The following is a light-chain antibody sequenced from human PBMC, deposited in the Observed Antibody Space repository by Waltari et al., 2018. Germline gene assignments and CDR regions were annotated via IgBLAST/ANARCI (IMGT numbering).Light chain of an antibody. Sequence: VMTQPPATLSESPGKMVTLTCRASQCVSNNVAWYQQRPGQAPRLLIYGVSTRATDVPAKFSGSRSGTEVTLTINTLQSEDAATYYCQQYNVWPRTFGQGTKVEI. CDR3: QQYNVWPRT. V-gene: IGKV3-15*01. CDR1: QCVSNN. J-gene: IGKJ1*01. CDR2: GVS.